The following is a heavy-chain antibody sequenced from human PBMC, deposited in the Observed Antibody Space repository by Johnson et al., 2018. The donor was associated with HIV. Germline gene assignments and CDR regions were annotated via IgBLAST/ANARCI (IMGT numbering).Heavy chain of an antibody. V-gene: IGHV3-30*18. CDR3: AKPFPRWFAPLETAFDI. CDR1: GFTFSSYG. D-gene: IGHD3-9*01. Sequence: QVQLVESGGGVVQPGRSLRLSCAASGFTFSSYGMHWVRQAPGKGMDWVAFISYDGSKVYYADPVKGRFTISRDNSKNTLYLQMNSLRPADMGLYYCAKPFPRWFAPLETAFDIWGQGTMVTVSS. CDR2: ISYDGSKV. J-gene: IGHJ3*02.